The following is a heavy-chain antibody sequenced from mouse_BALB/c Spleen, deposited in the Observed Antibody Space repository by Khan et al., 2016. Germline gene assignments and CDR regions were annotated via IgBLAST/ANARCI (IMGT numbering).Heavy chain of an antibody. J-gene: IGHJ3*01. Sequence: QIQLVQSGPELKKPGETVKISCKASGYTFTNYGMNWVKQAPGKGLKWMAWINTYTGEPTYADDFKGRFAFSLETSASTAYLQINNPKNEETATYFCARDGKRPFAYWGQGTLVTVSA. CDR1: GYTFTNYG. V-gene: IGHV9-3-1*01. CDR3: ARDGKRPFAY. D-gene: IGHD1-1*01. CDR2: INTYTGEP.